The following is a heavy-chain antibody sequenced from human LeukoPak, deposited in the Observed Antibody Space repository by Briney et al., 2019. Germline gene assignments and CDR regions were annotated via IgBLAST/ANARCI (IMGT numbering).Heavy chain of an antibody. J-gene: IGHJ5*02. V-gene: IGHV1-18*01. Sequence: ASGKVCCKASGYTFTSYGISMVRHAPGQGLEWMGWISAYNGNTNYAQKLQGRVTMTTDTSTSTAYMELRSLRSDDTAVYYCARAYYYDSSGYFLNWFDPWGQGTLVTVSS. CDR2: ISAYNGNT. CDR3: ARAYYYDSSGYFLNWFDP. CDR1: GYTFTSYG. D-gene: IGHD3-22*01.